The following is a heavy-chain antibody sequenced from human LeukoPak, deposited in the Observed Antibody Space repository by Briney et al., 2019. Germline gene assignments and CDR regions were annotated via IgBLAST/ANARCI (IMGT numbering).Heavy chain of an antibody. D-gene: IGHD2-15*01. CDR3: AKQLGYCSDGSCYFPY. CDR1: GFSFSSYG. J-gene: IGHJ4*02. V-gene: IGHV3-33*06. CDR2: IWYDGSKK. Sequence: GRSLRLSCAASGFSFSSYGMHWVRQAPGKGLEWVAVIWYDGSKKYYADSVKGRFIISRDNSKSTLCLQMNSLRAEDTAVYYCAKQLGYCSDGSCYFPYWGQGTLVTVSS.